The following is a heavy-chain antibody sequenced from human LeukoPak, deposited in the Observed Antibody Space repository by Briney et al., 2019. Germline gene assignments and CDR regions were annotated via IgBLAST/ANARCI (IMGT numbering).Heavy chain of an antibody. Sequence: PGGSLRLSCAASGFTFSSYAMHWVRQAPGKGLEYVSAISSNGGSTYYANSVKCRFTISRDNSKNTLYLQMGSLRAEDMAVYYCARAVVVRAFDIWGQGTMVTVSS. V-gene: IGHV3-64*01. CDR2: ISSNGGST. J-gene: IGHJ3*02. CDR3: ARAVVVRAFDI. D-gene: IGHD2-15*01. CDR1: GFTFSSYA.